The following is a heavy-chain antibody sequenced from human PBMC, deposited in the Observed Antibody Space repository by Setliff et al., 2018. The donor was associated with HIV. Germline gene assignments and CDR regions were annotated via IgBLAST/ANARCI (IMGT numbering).Heavy chain of an antibody. D-gene: IGHD6-13*01. V-gene: IGHV3-23*01. J-gene: IGHJ4*02. CDR2: MRGSGDST. CDR1: GFMFTSYA. CDR3: AREDSSWYGSLDY. Sequence: HPGGSLRLSCAASGFMFTSYAMTWVRQAPGKGLEWVATMRGSGDSTHYSDFVKGRFTISRYNSENTLYLQMNSLRAEDMAVYYCAREDSSWYGSLDYWGQGTLVTVSS.